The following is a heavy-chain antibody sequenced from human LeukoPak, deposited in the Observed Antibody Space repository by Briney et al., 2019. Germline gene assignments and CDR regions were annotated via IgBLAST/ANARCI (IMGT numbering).Heavy chain of an antibody. CDR3: ARDQATKVTTWYWAEYFQH. CDR2: INPNGGST. D-gene: IGHD4-17*01. CDR1: GYTFTSYY. V-gene: IGHV1-46*01. J-gene: IGHJ1*01. Sequence: ASVKVSCKASGYTFTSYYMHRVRQAPGQGLEWMGIINPNGGSTSYAQKFQGRVTMTRDTSASTVYMELSSLRSEDTAVYYCARDQATKVTTWYWAEYFQHWGQGTLVTVSS.